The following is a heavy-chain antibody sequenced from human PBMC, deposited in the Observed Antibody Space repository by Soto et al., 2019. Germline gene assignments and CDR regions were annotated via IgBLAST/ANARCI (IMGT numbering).Heavy chain of an antibody. CDR2: IYYGGRT. V-gene: IGHV4-39*01. J-gene: IGHJ4*02. CDR1: GGSITSSSDY. Sequence: QLQLQESGPGLVKPSETLSLTCTVSGGSITSSSDYWGWIRQPPGKGLEWIATIYYGGRTYYSPSLKSRATISVDTSKNQFSLKLSSVTAADTAVYYCASRSYYHDTRRVPYWGQGTLVTVSS. D-gene: IGHD3-22*01. CDR3: ASRSYYHDTRRVPY.